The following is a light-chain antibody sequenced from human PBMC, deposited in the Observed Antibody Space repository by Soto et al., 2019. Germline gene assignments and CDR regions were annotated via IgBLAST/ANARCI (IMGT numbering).Light chain of an antibody. Sequence: QSVLTQPPSVSGAPGQRVTISCTGSSSNIGAGYDVHWYQQFPGTAPKLLIFGNSDRPSGVPDRFSGSKSGTSASLAITGLQAEDEADYFCQSYDSSLSTHVFGTGTKLTVL. V-gene: IGLV1-40*01. CDR2: GNS. CDR3: QSYDSSLSTHV. J-gene: IGLJ1*01. CDR1: SSNIGAGYD.